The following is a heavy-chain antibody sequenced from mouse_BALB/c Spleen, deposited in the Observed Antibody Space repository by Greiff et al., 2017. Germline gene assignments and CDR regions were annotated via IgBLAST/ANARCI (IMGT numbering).Heavy chain of an antibody. CDR1: GFTFSSFG. Sequence: EVMLVESGGGLVQPGGSRKLSCAASGFTFSSFGMHWVRQAPEKGLEWVAYISSGSSTIHYADTVKGRFTISRDNPKNTLFLQMTSLRSEDTAMYYCAREGAYWGQGTLVTVSA. CDR3: AREGAY. V-gene: IGHV5-17*02. CDR2: ISSGSSTI. J-gene: IGHJ3*01.